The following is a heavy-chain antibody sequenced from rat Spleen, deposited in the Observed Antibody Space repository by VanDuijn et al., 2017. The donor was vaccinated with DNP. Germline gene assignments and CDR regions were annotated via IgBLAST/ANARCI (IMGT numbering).Heavy chain of an antibody. CDR1: GFTFSDYN. J-gene: IGHJ3*01. D-gene: IGHD1-10*01. Sequence: EVQLVESGGGLVQPGRSLKLSCAASGFTFSDYNMAWVRQAPEKGLEWVATISTSGSRTYYPDSVKGRFTISRDNAESSLYLQMNGLKSDDTATYYCARGGNNYATWFAYWGQGTLVTVSS. CDR2: ISTSGSRT. V-gene: IGHV5S10*01. CDR3: ARGGNNYATWFAY.